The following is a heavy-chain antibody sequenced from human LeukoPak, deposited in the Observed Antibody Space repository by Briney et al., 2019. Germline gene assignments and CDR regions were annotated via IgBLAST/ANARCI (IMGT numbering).Heavy chain of an antibody. V-gene: IGHV1-2*02. D-gene: IGHD3-16*02. CDR2: INPNSGGT. CDR1: GYTFTGYY. J-gene: IGHJ4*02. Sequence: GASVKVSCKASGYTFTGYYMHWVRQAPGQGLEWMGWINPNSGGTNYAQKFQGRVTMTRDTSISTAYMELSRLRYDDTAVYYCARVRDTLYYFDYWGQGTLVTVSS. CDR3: ARVRDTLYYFDY.